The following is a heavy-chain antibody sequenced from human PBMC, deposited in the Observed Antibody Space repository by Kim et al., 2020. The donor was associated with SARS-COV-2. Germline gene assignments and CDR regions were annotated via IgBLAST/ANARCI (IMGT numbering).Heavy chain of an antibody. V-gene: IGHV3-48*01. CDR3: ARERKGYSSGQSDY. J-gene: IGHJ4*02. CDR1: GFTFSSYS. D-gene: IGHD6-19*01. CDR2: ISSSSGTI. Sequence: GGSLRLSCAASGFTFSSYSMNWVRQAPGKGLEWVSYISSSSGTIYYGDSVKGRFIISRDNAKNSLYLQLSSLRGEDTAVYYCARERKGYSSGQSDYWGQG.